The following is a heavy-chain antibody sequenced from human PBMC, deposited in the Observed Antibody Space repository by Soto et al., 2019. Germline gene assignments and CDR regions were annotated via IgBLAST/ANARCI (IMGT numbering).Heavy chain of an antibody. V-gene: IGHV4-30-4*01. CDR2: IYYSGST. CDR3: ARADDFSDSFDY. J-gene: IGHJ4*02. Sequence: SETLSLTCTVSGGSISSGDFYWSWIRQPPGKGLELIGNIYYSGSTYYNPSLRSRAIMSVDTSQNQFSLKLSSLTAADTAVYFCARADDFSDSFDYWGQGALVTVSS. D-gene: IGHD4-17*01. CDR1: GGSISSGDFY.